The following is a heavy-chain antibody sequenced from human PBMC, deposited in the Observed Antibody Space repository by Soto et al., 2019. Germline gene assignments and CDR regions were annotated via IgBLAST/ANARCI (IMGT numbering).Heavy chain of an antibody. Sequence: SETLSLTCTVSGGSISSSSYYWGWIRQPPGKGLEWIGSIYYSGSTYYNPSLKSRVTISVDTSKNQFSLKLSSVTAADTAVYYCARVGATELYYYYYGMDVWGQGTTVTVSS. D-gene: IGHD1-26*01. J-gene: IGHJ6*02. V-gene: IGHV4-39*01. CDR1: GGSISSSSYY. CDR3: ARVGATELYYYYYGMDV. CDR2: IYYSGST.